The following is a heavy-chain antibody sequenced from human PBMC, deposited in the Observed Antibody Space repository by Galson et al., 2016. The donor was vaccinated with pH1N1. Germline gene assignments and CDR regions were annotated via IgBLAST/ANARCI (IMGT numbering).Heavy chain of an antibody. CDR2: INTGDGNA. D-gene: IGHD3-3*01. J-gene: IGHJ6*02. CDR3: ARGGTLGVFWSNYDPYGMDV. Sequence: SVKVSCKASGYTFITYAIHWVRQAPGQRLEWMGWINTGDGNAKSSQKFQDRVTITRDTPATTAYLDLRGLRSEDTAVYYFARGGTLGVFWSNYDPYGMDVWGQGTTVTVSS. CDR1: GYTFITYA. V-gene: IGHV1-3*04.